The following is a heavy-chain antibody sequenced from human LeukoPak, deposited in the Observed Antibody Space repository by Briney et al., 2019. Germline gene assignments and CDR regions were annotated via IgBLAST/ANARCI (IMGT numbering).Heavy chain of an antibody. CDR1: GFTVSSNS. J-gene: IGHJ4*02. CDR3: ARRAGAYSHPYDY. Sequence: GGSLRPSCTGSGFTVSSNSMSWVRQAPGKGLEWVSFIYSDNTHYSDSVKGRFTISRDNSKNTLYLQMNSLRAEDTAVYYCARRAGAYSHPYDYWGQGTLVTVSS. D-gene: IGHD4/OR15-4a*01. V-gene: IGHV3-53*01. CDR2: IYSDNT.